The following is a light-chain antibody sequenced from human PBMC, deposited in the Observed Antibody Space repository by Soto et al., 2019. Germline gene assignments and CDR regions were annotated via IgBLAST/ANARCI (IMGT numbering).Light chain of an antibody. J-gene: IGKJ5*01. CDR2: DAS. CDR3: QQHNSFSIT. CDR1: QSISSW. V-gene: IGKV1-5*02. Sequence: DIQMTQSSSPLSSSVGDRVTIIFRASQSISSWLAWYQQKPGKAPKLLIHDASSLESGVPSRFSGSVSGTEFTLTINSLQADDFATYYCQQHNSFSITFGQGTRLEIK.